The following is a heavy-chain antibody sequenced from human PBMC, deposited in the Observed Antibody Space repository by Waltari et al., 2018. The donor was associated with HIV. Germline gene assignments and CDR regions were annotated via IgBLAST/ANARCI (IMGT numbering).Heavy chain of an antibody. Sequence: EVQLVESGGGLVQPGGSLRLSCAASGFTFSTYWMTWVRQTPGKGLEWVANIKQDGSERYYVDSVKGRFTISRDNAKNSLYLQMNSLTAEDTAVYYCARDQRSMASFDYWGQGTLVTVSS. J-gene: IGHJ4*02. CDR1: GFTFSTYW. V-gene: IGHV3-7*01. CDR2: IKQDGSER. CDR3: ARDQRSMASFDY. D-gene: IGHD3-10*01.